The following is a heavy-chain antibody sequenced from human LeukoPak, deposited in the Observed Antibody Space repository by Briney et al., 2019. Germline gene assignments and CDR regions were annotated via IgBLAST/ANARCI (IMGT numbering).Heavy chain of an antibody. V-gene: IGHV3-23*01. CDR1: GFTFSSYA. D-gene: IGHD2-2*01. Sequence: PGGSLRLSCAASGFTFSSYAMSWVRQAPGKGLEWVSAISGSGGSTYYADSVKGRFTISRDNSKNTLYPQMNSLRAEDTAVYYCARGYCSSTSCEYYYYYYGMDVWGQGTTVTVSS. J-gene: IGHJ6*02. CDR3: ARGYCSSTSCEYYYYYYGMDV. CDR2: ISGSGGST.